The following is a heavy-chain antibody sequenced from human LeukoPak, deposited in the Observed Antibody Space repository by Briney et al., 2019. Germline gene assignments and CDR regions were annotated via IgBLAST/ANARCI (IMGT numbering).Heavy chain of an antibody. Sequence: GGSLRLSCAASGFTFSSYAMSWVRQAPGKGLEWVSTISGSGGTTHHADSVKGRFTISRDNSKNTLYLQMNSLRAEDTALYYCAKEVLSESEYYYYGMDVWGQGTTVTVSS. CDR2: ISGSGGTT. CDR1: GFTFSSYA. CDR3: AKEVLSESEYYYYGMDV. J-gene: IGHJ6*02. V-gene: IGHV3-23*01.